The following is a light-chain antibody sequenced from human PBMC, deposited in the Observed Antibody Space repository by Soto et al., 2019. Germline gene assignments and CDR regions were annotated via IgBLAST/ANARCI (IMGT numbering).Light chain of an antibody. CDR2: DAS. J-gene: IGKJ1*01. Sequence: DIQMTQSPSTLSASLGDRVTITCRASQSISDWLAWYQQKPGKAPKLLIYDASSLQSGVPSRFSGSGSGTDFTLTISSLQPEDFETYYCQQTYSTPPTFGQGTKVDIK. V-gene: IGKV1-39*01. CDR1: QSISDW. CDR3: QQTYSTPPT.